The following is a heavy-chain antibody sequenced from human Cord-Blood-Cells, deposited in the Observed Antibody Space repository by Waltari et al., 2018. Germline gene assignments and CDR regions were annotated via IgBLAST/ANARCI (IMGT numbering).Heavy chain of an antibody. CDR2: IYHSGST. CDR1: GYSISSGYY. V-gene: IGHV4-38-2*02. J-gene: IGHJ5*02. Sequence: QVQLQESGQGLVKPSETLSLTCAVSGYSISSGYYWGWIRQPPGKGLEWIGSIYHSGSTYYNPSLKSRVTISVDTSKNQFSLKLSSVIAADTAVYYCARDWAKNSVLVIQGSGWFDPWGQGTLVTVSS. CDR3: ARDWAKNSVLVIQGSGWFDP. D-gene: IGHD3-9*01.